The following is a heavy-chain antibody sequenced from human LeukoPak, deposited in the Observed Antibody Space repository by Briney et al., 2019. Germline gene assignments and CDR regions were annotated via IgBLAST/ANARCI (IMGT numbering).Heavy chain of an antibody. CDR3: ARYKPPYCGSDCYSSAFDI. CDR1: GGSISSYY. CDR2: IYYSGST. V-gene: IGHV4-59*01. D-gene: IGHD2-21*02. J-gene: IGHJ3*02. Sequence: SETLSLTCTVSGGSISSYYWSWIRQPPGKGLEWIGYIYYSGSTNYNPSLTSRVTISVDTSKNQFSLKLSSATAADTAVYYCARYKPPYCGSDCYSSAFDIWGQGTMVTVSS.